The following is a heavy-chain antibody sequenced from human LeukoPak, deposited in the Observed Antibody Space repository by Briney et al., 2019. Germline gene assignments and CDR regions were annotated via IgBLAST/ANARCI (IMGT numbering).Heavy chain of an antibody. V-gene: IGHV3-30*02. CDR3: AKGGTNDMATSF. J-gene: IGHJ4*02. CDR2: IRYDGSNA. D-gene: IGHD5-24*01. CDR1: GFTFSGCA. Sequence: GGSLRLSCAASGFTFSGCAMNWVRQAPGKGLEWVAFIRYDGSNAYYADSVKGRFTISRDNSKNTLYLQINSLRVEDTAVYYCAKGGTNDMATSFWGLGTLVTVSS.